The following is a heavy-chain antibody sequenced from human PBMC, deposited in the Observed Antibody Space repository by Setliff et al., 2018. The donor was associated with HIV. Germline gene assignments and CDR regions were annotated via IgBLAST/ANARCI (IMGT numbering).Heavy chain of an antibody. CDR1: GFTFSSHW. V-gene: IGHV3-7*01. Sequence: GGSLRLSCAASGFTFSSHWMSWIRQAPGKGLEWVASIKQDGSEKYFVDSVKGRFTISRDNAKDSMFLQMNSLRGEDTAVYYCARAYNVYDYRSDSSGYDYWGQGTLVTVS. CDR2: IKQDGSEK. J-gene: IGHJ4*02. D-gene: IGHD3-22*01. CDR3: ARAYNVYDYRSDSSGYDY.